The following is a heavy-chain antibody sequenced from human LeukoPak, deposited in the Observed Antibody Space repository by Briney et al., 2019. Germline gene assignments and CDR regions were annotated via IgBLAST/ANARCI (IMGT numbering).Heavy chain of an antibody. CDR3: ARTRRDIVVVVAAEQGPTEFDY. CDR1: GGSISSSSYY. J-gene: IGHJ4*02. D-gene: IGHD2-15*01. Sequence: SETLSLTCTVTGGSISSSSYYWGWIRQPPGKGLEWLGGIYYSGSTYYNPSLMSRVTLSVDTSKNQFSLKLSSVPASDTAVYYCARTRRDIVVVVAAEQGPTEFDYWGQGTLVTVSS. V-gene: IGHV4-39*07. CDR2: IYYSGST.